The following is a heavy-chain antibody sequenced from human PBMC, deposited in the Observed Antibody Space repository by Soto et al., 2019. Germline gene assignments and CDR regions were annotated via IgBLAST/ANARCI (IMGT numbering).Heavy chain of an antibody. CDR1: GFTVSSNY. D-gene: IGHD3-9*01. V-gene: IGHV4-59*10. CDR3: ASNPRIGFTGYECS. CDR2: MYSSGST. Sequence: TGGSLRLSCAAFGFTVSSNYMSWVRQAPGKGLEWIGGMYSSGSTNYNPSLKRRVTISLDRSKNHFSLTLRSVTAADTGIYYSASNPRIGFTGYECSWGQGTLVTVSS. J-gene: IGHJ5*02.